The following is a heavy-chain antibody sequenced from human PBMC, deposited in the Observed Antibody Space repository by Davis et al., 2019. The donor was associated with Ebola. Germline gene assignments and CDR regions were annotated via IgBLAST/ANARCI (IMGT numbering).Heavy chain of an antibody. J-gene: IGHJ4*02. Sequence: PGGSLRLSCTHSAVRVSSYNINWVRKAPGKGLAWISSISPSGDTVNYATSVKGRFTISRDSAGDSVYLQMNSLRAEDTAVYYCAVGHYSNPNGWGQGILVTVSS. CDR3: AVGHYSNPNG. CDR2: ISPSGDTV. V-gene: IGHV3-48*01. D-gene: IGHD2-2*01. CDR1: AVRVSSYN.